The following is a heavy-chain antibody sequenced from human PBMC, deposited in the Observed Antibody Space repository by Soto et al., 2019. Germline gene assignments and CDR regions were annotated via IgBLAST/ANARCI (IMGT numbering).Heavy chain of an antibody. CDR2: ISYDGSNK. V-gene: IGHV3-30*18. J-gene: IGHJ4*02. Sequence: QVQLVESGGGVAQPGRSLRLSCAASGFTLSSYGMHWVRQAPGKGLEWVAVISYDGSNKYYGDSVKGRFTISRDNSKNTLYLQMNSLRAEDTAVYYCAKVVGIAARRNYFDYWGQGTLVTVSS. CDR3: AKVVGIAARRNYFDY. CDR1: GFTLSSYG. D-gene: IGHD6-6*01.